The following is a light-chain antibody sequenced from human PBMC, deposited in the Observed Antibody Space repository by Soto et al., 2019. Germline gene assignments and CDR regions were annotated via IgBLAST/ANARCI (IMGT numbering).Light chain of an antibody. J-gene: IGLJ2*01. CDR2: DVS. CDR3: QSYDNFLRVI. Sequence: QSALTQPASVSGSPGQSVTISCTGTSSDIGAYDYVSWYQQHPGGVPKLLIYDVSSRPSGVSSRFSGAKSGNTASLTISGLQADDESDYYCQSYDNFLRVIFGGGTKLTVL. V-gene: IGLV2-14*03. CDR1: SSDIGAYDY.